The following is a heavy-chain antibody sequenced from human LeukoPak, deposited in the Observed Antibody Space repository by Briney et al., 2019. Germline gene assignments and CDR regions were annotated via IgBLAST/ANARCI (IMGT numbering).Heavy chain of an antibody. CDR3: ARHLASSSGWYGDAFDI. J-gene: IGHJ3*02. CDR2: ISYSGST. Sequence: SETLSLTCSVSGDSITSSTNYWGWIRQPPGKGLEWIGSISYSGSTYYTPSLKSRVTISVDTSNNQFSLRLGSVTAADTAVYFCARHLASSSGWYGDAFDIWGQGTMVTVSS. D-gene: IGHD6-19*01. CDR1: GDSITSSTNY. V-gene: IGHV4-39*01.